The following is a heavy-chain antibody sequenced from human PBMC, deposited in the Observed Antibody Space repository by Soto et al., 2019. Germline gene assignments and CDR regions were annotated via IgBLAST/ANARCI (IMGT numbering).Heavy chain of an antibody. Sequence: GESLKISCAASGFTFSSYAMSWVRQAPGKGLEWVSAISGSGGSTYYADSVKGRFTISRDNSKNTLYLQMNSLRAEDTAVYYCAKELTAAAGRDAFDSWGQGTMVTVS. CDR3: AKELTAAAGRDAFDS. D-gene: IGHD6-13*01. J-gene: IGHJ3*02. V-gene: IGHV3-23*01. CDR2: ISGSGGST. CDR1: GFTFSSYA.